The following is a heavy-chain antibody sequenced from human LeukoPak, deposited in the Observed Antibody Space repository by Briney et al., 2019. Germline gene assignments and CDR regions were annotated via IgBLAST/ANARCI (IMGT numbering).Heavy chain of an antibody. CDR3: ARDLGELVHDGGKDI. Sequence: ASVKVSCKASGYTFTGYYMHWVRQAPGQGLEWMGWINPNSGGTNYAQKFQGRVTMTRDTSISTAYMELSRLRSDDTAVYYCARDLGELVHDGGKDIWGQGTKVTVSS. CDR2: INPNSGGT. V-gene: IGHV1-2*02. D-gene: IGHD3-16*01. J-gene: IGHJ6*02. CDR1: GYTFTGYY.